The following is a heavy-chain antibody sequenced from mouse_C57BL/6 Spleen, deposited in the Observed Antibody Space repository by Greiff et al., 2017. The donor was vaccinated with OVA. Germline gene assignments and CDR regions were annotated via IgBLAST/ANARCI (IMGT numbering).Heavy chain of an antibody. J-gene: IGHJ1*03. V-gene: IGHV10-3*01. CDR3: VREIGNCVGYFDV. Sequence: EVQVVESGGGLVQPKGSLKLSCAASGFTFNTYAMHWVRQAPGKGLEWVARIRSKSSNYATYYADSVQDRFTISSDDSQSVLYLQMNNLKTEDTAMYYCVREIGNCVGYFDVWGTGTTVTVSS. CDR1: GFTFNTYA. D-gene: IGHD2-1*01. CDR2: IRSKSSNYAT.